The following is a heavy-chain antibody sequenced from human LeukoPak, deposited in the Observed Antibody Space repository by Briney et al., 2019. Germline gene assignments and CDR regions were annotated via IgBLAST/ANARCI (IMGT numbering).Heavy chain of an antibody. V-gene: IGHV1-69*06. J-gene: IGHJ6*03. CDR3: AREGRYYDSSGYYSYYYYMDV. Sequence: SVKVSCKASGGTFSSYAISWVRQAPGQGLEWMGGIIPIFGTANYAQKFQGRVTITADKSTSTAYMELSSLRSEDTAVYYCAREGRYYDSSGYYSYYYYMDVWGKGTTVTVSS. CDR2: IIPIFGTA. CDR1: GGTFSSYA. D-gene: IGHD3-22*01.